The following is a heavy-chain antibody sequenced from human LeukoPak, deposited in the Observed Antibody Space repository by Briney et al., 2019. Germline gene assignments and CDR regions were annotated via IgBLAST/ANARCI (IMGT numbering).Heavy chain of an antibody. J-gene: IGHJ4*02. D-gene: IGHD1-1*01. CDR3: ARRQGTTLNFDY. CDR2: INAYNGNT. V-gene: IGHV1-18*01. Sequence: ASVKVSCKASGYTFSSYGFSWVRQTPGQGLEWMGWINAYNGNTNYAQNLQGRVTMTTDTSTSTAYMELRSLRSDDTAVYYCARRQGTTLNFDYWGQGTLVTVSS. CDR1: GYTFSSYG.